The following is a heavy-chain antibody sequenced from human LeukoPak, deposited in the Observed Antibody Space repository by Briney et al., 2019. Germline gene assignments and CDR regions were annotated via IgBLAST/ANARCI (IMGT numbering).Heavy chain of an antibody. Sequence: GGSLRLSCATSGFPFSAYDMHWVRQAPGKGLEWVSAFGSASDTYYPGAVKGRFTISRDYATDSLYLQMNSLRAGDTAVYFCVRGALPGDNWYFDLWGRGTLVTVSS. CDR3: VRGALPGDNWYFDL. CDR2: FGSASDT. J-gene: IGHJ2*01. CDR1: GFPFSAYD. V-gene: IGHV3-13*01.